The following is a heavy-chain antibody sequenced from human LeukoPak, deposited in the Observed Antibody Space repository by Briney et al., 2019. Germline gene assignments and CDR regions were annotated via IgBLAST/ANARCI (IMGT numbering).Heavy chain of an antibody. V-gene: IGHV3-23*01. CDR3: AKEAYYPLMGTYLVTIDS. D-gene: IGHD2/OR15-2a*01. CDR2: IGGSGGKT. CDR1: GFTFRSYA. Sequence: GGSLRLSCAASGFTFRSYARSWFRQAPGKGLEWVSAIGGSGGKTYYADSVKGRFTISRDNSKNTLYLQMTSLRAEDTALYYCAKEAYYPLMGTYLVTIDSWGQGTLVTVSS. J-gene: IGHJ4*02.